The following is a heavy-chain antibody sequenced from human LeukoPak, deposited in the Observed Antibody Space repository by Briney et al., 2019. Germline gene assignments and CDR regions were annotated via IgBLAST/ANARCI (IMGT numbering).Heavy chain of an antibody. CDR3: ARVTGGRYCSTTSCYMRGWFDP. Sequence: GASVKVPCHASGYTFTRYCIRWVRQAPGQGLEWVGGVIPVFCTSNYAQKFQGRVTITADESTRTAYMELSSLRSEDTAVYYCARVTGGRYCSTTSCYMRGWFDPWGQGTLVTVSS. J-gene: IGHJ5*02. V-gene: IGHV1-69*13. CDR2: VIPVFCTS. CDR1: GYTFTRYC. D-gene: IGHD2-2*02.